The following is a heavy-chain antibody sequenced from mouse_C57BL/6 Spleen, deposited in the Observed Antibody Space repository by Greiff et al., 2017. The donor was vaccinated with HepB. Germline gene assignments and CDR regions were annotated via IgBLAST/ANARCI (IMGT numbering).Heavy chain of an antibody. V-gene: IGHV1-7*01. Sequence: QVHVKQSGAELAKPGASVKLSCKASGYTFTSYWMHWVKQRPGQGLEWIGYINPSSGYTKYNQKFKDKATLTADKSSSTAYMQLSSLTYEDSAVYYCARGDYRRGMDYWGQGTSVTVSS. CDR3: ARGDYRRGMDY. CDR2: INPSSGYT. J-gene: IGHJ4*01. CDR1: GYTFTSYW. D-gene: IGHD2-12*01.